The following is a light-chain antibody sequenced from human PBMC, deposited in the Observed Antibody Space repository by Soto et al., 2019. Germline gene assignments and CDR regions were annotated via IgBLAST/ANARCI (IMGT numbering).Light chain of an antibody. CDR2: DAS. CDR3: QQYDNFPQT. Sequence: DIQMTQSPSSLSASVGDRVTITCQASQDISNSLNWYQQKPGKAPKLLIYDASNLETGVPSRFSGSGSGTDFSFSISSLHPEDIATYYCQQYDNFPQTFDGATKVAIK. V-gene: IGKV1-33*01. J-gene: IGKJ4*01. CDR1: QDISNS.